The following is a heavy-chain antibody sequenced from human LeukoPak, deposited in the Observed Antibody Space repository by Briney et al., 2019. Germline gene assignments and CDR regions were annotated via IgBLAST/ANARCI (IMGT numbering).Heavy chain of an antibody. Sequence: PSETLSLTCAVYGGSFSGYYWSWIRQPPGKGLDWMGEINHSGSTNYNPSLKSRVTVSVDTSKNQFSLKLSSVTAAATAVYYCARGGVQWNWFDPWGQGTLVTVSS. J-gene: IGHJ5*02. V-gene: IGHV4-34*01. CDR2: INHSGST. CDR3: ARGGVQWNWFDP. CDR1: GGSFSGYY. D-gene: IGHD6-19*01.